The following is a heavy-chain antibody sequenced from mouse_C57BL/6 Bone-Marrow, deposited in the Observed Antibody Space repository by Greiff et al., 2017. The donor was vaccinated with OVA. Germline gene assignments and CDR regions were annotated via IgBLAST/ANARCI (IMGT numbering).Heavy chain of an antibody. CDR3: ARYPYWWGYFDV. V-gene: IGHV7-3*01. Sequence: EVQRVESGGGLVQPGGSLSLSCAASGFTFTDYYMSWVRQPPGKALEWLGFIRNKANGYTTEYSASVKGRFTISRDNSQSILYLQMNALRAEDSATYYCARYPYWWGYFDVWGTGTTVTVSS. CDR1: GFTFTDYY. D-gene: IGHD1-1*02. J-gene: IGHJ1*03. CDR2: IRNKANGYTT.